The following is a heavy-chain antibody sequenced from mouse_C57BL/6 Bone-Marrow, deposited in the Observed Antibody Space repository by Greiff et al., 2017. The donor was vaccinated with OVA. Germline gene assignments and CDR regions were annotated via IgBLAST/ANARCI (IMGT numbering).Heavy chain of an antibody. D-gene: IGHD2-1*01. CDR1: GYTFTSYW. CDR2: IYPGNSDT. V-gene: IGHV1-5*01. Sequence: EVQRVESGTVLARPGASVKMSCKTSGYTFTSYWMHWVKQRPGQGLEWIGAIYPGNSDTSYNQKFKGKAKLTAVTSASTAYMELSSLTNEDSAVYYCTRLPFLLPKGDCDYWGQGTTLTVSS. CDR3: TRLPFLLPKGDCDY. J-gene: IGHJ2*01.